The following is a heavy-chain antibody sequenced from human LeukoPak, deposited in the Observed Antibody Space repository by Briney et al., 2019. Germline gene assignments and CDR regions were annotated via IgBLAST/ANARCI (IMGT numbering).Heavy chain of an antibody. V-gene: IGHV1-18*01. Sequence: ASVKVSCKASSYTFTRYGISWVRQAPGQGLEWMGWISGSNGNTNYAQKFQGRVSMAADTSTSTAYMELRSLRSDDTAVYYCARSGRGTYYYFDLWGQGTLVTVSS. CDR2: ISGSNGNT. J-gene: IGHJ4*02. D-gene: IGHD1-26*01. CDR3: ARSGRGTYYYFDL. CDR1: SYTFTRYG.